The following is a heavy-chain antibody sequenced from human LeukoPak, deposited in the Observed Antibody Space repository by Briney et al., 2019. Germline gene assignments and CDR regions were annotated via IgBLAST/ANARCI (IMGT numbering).Heavy chain of an antibody. Sequence: GGSLRLSRAASGFTFSSYWMSWVRQAPGKGLEWVANIKQDGSEKYYVDSVKGRFTISRDNAKNSLYLQMNSLRAEDTAVYYCARDSGTPPNWFDPWGQGTLVTVS. D-gene: IGHD1-1*01. V-gene: IGHV3-7*01. CDR1: GFTFSSYW. J-gene: IGHJ5*02. CDR3: ARDSGTPPNWFDP. CDR2: IKQDGSEK.